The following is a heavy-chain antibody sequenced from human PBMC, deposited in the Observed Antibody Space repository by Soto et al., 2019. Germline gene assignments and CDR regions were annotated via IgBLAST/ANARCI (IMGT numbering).Heavy chain of an antibody. Sequence: QLQLQESGPGLLTPSETLSLTCTVSGGSISNSNYYWGWIRQPPGKGREWIGSIYYSGSTYYNPSLKSRVTISVETSKNQFSLSLRSVTAADTAVYYCARQIYDFVWGTYRPFYFDYWGQGTLVTVSS. CDR1: GGSISNSNYY. J-gene: IGHJ4*02. CDR3: ARQIYDFVWGTYRPFYFDY. D-gene: IGHD3-16*02. CDR2: IYYSGST. V-gene: IGHV4-39*01.